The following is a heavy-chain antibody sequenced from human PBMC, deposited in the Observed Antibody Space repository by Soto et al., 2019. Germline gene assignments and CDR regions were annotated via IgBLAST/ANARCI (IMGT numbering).Heavy chain of an antibody. D-gene: IGHD4-17*01. CDR1: GFTFTNAW. CDR2: IRRETDGGTT. V-gene: IGHV3-15*01. J-gene: IGHJ4*02. Sequence: PGGSLRLSCAVSGFTFTNAWMVWVRQAPGKGLEWVGRIRRETDGGTTDYAAPVKGRFTISRDDSRNTLYLQMNNLKTEDTAVYYCTTAATTVTTIDYWGQGTLVKSPQ. CDR3: TTAATTVTTIDY.